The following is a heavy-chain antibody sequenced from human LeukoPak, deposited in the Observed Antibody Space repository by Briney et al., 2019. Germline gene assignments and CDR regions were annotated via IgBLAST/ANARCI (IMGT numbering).Heavy chain of an antibody. Sequence: ASVKVSCKASGYTFTSYAIHWVRQAPGQRLEWMGWINAGNGNTKYSQNLQGRVTITRDTSASTAYMELSSLRSEDTAVYYCARGPLGRNGDYFDYWGQGTLVTVSS. CDR3: ARGPLGRNGDYFDY. CDR1: GYTFTSYA. CDR2: INAGNGNT. J-gene: IGHJ4*02. V-gene: IGHV1-3*01. D-gene: IGHD7-27*01.